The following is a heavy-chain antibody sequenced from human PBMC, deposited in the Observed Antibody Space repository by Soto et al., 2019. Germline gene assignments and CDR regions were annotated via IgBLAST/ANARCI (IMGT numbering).Heavy chain of an antibody. CDR1: GFTFSSYA. CDR2: ISYDGSNK. J-gene: IGHJ4*02. V-gene: IGHV3-30-3*01. D-gene: IGHD3-10*01. CDR3: ARDPMGRYYGSGSYYFDS. Sequence: QVQLVESGGGVVQPGRSLRLSCAASGFTFSSYAMHWVRQAPGKGLEWVAVISYDGSNKYYADSVKGRFTISRDNSKNWMYLQMSRMRAEDTAVYYCARDPMGRYYGSGSYYFDSWGQGTLVTVSS.